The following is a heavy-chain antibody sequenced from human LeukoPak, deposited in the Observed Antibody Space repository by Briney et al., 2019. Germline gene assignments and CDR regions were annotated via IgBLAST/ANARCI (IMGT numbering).Heavy chain of an antibody. Sequence: SETLSLTCAVYGGSFSGYYWSWIRQPPGKGLEWIGEINLSGSTNYNPSLKSRVTISVDTSKNQFSLKLSSVTAADTAVYYCARHPLGVVVPAAIGRKFDYWGQGTLVTVSS. CDR3: ARHPLGVVVPAAIGRKFDY. CDR1: GGSFSGYY. V-gene: IGHV4-34*01. D-gene: IGHD2-2*01. J-gene: IGHJ4*02. CDR2: INLSGST.